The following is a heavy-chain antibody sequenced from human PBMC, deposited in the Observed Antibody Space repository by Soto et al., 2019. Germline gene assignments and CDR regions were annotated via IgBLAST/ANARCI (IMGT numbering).Heavy chain of an antibody. CDR1: GGSFSGYY. CDR3: ARVGGIAAAGPYNFDY. J-gene: IGHJ4*02. Sequence: QVQLQQWSAGLLKPSETLSLTCAVYGGSFSGYYWSWIRQPPGKGLEWIGEINHSGSTNYNPSLKSRVTISVDTSKNQFSLKLSSVTAADTAVYYCARVGGIAAAGPYNFDYWGQGTLVTVSS. CDR2: INHSGST. D-gene: IGHD6-13*01. V-gene: IGHV4-34*01.